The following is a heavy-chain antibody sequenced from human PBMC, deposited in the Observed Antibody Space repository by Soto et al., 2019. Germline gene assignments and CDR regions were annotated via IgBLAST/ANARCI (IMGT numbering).Heavy chain of an antibody. CDR2: ISGSGGST. J-gene: IGHJ4*02. CDR3: AKLLSIATRAFDY. Sequence: GGSLRLSCAASGFTFSTYAMSWVRQAPGKGLEWVSAISGSGGSTYYADSVKGRFTISRDNSKNTLYLQMNSLRAEDTAVYYCAKLLSIATRAFDYWGQGTLVTVSS. D-gene: IGHD6-6*01. CDR1: GFTFSTYA. V-gene: IGHV3-23*01.